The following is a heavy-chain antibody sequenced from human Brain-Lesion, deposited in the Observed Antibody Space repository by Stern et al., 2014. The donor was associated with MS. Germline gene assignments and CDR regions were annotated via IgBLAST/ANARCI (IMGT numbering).Heavy chain of an antibody. CDR1: GGSISSGGYY. J-gene: IGHJ6*02. CDR3: ARGRVVPGFQYYATDV. V-gene: IGHV4-61*02. Sequence: QVQLQQSGPGLVKPSQTLSLSCTVSGGSISSGGYYWSWIRQPAGKGLEWIGRIFNSGSTSYNPSLKSRGTLSTHTSQNHFPLRVTPMTAADTAVYYCARGRVVPGFQYYATDVWGQGTTVIVSS. CDR2: IFNSGST. D-gene: IGHD2-2*01.